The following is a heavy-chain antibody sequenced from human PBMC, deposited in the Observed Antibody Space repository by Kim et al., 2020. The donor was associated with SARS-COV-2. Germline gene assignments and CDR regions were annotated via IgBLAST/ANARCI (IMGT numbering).Heavy chain of an antibody. D-gene: IGHD3-10*01. J-gene: IGHJ3*02. Sequence: SETLSLTCTVSGGSISSYYWSWIRQPPGKGLEWIGYIYYSGSTNYNPSLKSRVTISVDTSKNQFSLKLSSVTAADTAVYYCARHLPGYGSGSYYIGAFDIWGQGTMVTVSS. CDR2: IYYSGST. CDR3: ARHLPGYGSGSYYIGAFDI. CDR1: GGSISSYY. V-gene: IGHV4-59*08.